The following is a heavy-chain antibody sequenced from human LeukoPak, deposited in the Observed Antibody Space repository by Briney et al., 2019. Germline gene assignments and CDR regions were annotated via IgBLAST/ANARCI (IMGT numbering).Heavy chain of an antibody. CDR2: VIPFFGTP. V-gene: IGHV1-69*13. Sequence: SVKVSCKAPGGTFNSYAISWVRQAPGQGLEWMGGVIPFFGTPNYAQKFQGRVTIIADESTSTAYMELSSLRSDDTAVYYCARERWEPPYYYYGLDVWGQGTTVTVSS. J-gene: IGHJ6*02. CDR1: GGTFNSYA. CDR3: ARERWEPPYYYYGLDV. D-gene: IGHD1-26*01.